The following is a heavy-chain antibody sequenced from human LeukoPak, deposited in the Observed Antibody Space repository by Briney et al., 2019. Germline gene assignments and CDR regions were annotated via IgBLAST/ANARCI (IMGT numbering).Heavy chain of an antibody. CDR1: GYNFFTYG. CDR2: INPNSGGT. Sequence: ASVKVSCKASGYNFFTYGITWVRQAPGQGLEWMGWINPNSGGTNYAQKFQGWVTMTRGTSISTAYMELSRLRSDDTAVYYCARGRGYSGYDWVYWGQGTLVTVSS. CDR3: ARGRGYSGYDWVY. V-gene: IGHV1-2*04. J-gene: IGHJ4*02. D-gene: IGHD5-12*01.